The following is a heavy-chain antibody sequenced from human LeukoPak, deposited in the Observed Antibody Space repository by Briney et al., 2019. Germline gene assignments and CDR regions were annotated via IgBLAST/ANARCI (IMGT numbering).Heavy chain of an antibody. Sequence: SETLSLTCTVSGGSISSSDYYWGWIRQPPGKGLEWIGSIYYSGNTYYNPSLKSRVTISVDTSKNQFSLRLSFVTAADMAMYYCARYPTAMVSFDYWGQGTLVTVSS. J-gene: IGHJ4*02. D-gene: IGHD5-18*01. CDR1: GGSISSSDYY. V-gene: IGHV4-39*01. CDR3: ARYPTAMVSFDY. CDR2: IYYSGNT.